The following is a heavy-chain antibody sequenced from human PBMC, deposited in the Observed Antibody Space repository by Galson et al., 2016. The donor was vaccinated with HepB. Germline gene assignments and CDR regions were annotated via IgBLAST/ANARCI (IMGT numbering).Heavy chain of an antibody. CDR2: IGGGGGSI. Sequence: SLRLSCAASGSMFHNHAMSWVRQAPGRGLEWVSVIGGGGGSIYYADSVKGRFTIHRDNSKNTLYLDMKSLRGEDTARYYCARVTGGGWIGFEYWGHGTQVTVAS. V-gene: IGHV3-23*01. CDR1: GSMFHNHA. D-gene: IGHD6-19*01. J-gene: IGHJ4*01. CDR3: ARVTGGGWIGFEY.